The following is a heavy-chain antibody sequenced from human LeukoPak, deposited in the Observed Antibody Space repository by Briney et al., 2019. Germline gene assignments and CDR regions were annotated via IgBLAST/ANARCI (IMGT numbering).Heavy chain of an antibody. Sequence: SETLSLTCTVSGGSISSYYWSWIRQPPGKGLEWIGYIYYSGSTNYNPSLKSRVTISVDTSKNQFSLKLSSVTAADTAVYYCARGVAPFDAFDIWGQGTMVTVSS. V-gene: IGHV4-59*08. CDR2: IYYSGST. CDR1: GGSISSYY. D-gene: IGHD3-3*01. CDR3: ARGVAPFDAFDI. J-gene: IGHJ3*02.